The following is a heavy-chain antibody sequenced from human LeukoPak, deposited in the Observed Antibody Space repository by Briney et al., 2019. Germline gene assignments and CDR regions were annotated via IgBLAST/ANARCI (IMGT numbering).Heavy chain of an antibody. CDR2: ISSISSYL. Sequence: VGSLRLSCAASGFTFSSYSMSWVRQAPGKGLEWVSSISSISSYLYYADSVKGRFTISRDNAKNSLYLQMNSLRAEDTAVYYCARESKSHYGMDVWGQGTTVTVSS. J-gene: IGHJ6*02. CDR3: ARESKSHYGMDV. V-gene: IGHV3-21*01. CDR1: GFTFSSYS. D-gene: IGHD4-11*01.